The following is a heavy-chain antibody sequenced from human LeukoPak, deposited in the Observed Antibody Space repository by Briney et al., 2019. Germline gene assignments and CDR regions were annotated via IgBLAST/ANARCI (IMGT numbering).Heavy chain of an antibody. Sequence: SETLSLTCTVSGGSISSYYWSWIRQPPGKGLEGIGYIYYSGSTNYNPPLKSRVTISVDTSKNQFSLKLSSVTAADTAVYYCARADPYYYGSGTIRSVPFDYWGQGTLVTVSS. CDR3: ARADPYYYGSGTIRSVPFDY. D-gene: IGHD3-10*01. CDR2: IYYSGST. V-gene: IGHV4-59*01. J-gene: IGHJ4*02. CDR1: GGSISSYY.